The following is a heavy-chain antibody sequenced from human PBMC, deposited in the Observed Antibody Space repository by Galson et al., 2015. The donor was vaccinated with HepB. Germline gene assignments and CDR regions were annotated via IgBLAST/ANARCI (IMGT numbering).Heavy chain of an antibody. V-gene: IGHV1-3*01. CDR1: GYTFTSYA. CDR2: INAGNGNT. D-gene: IGHD3-10*01. CDR3: ASITMVRGVRSIDYYYGMDV. J-gene: IGHJ6*02. Sequence: SVKVSCKASGYTFTSYAMHWVRQAPGQRLEWMGWINAGNGNTKYSQKFQGRVTITRDTSASTAYMELNSLRSEDTAVYYCASITMVRGVRSIDYYYGMDVWGQGTTVTVSS.